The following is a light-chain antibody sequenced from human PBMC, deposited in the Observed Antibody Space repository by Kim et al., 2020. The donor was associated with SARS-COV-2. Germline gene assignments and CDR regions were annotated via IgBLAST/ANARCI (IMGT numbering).Light chain of an antibody. Sequence: SVAPRQTASITCSGDKLGDKYACWYQQKPGQSPVLVIYQDSKRPSGIPERFSGSNSGNTATLTISGTQAMDEADYYCQAWDSSVVFGGGTQLTVL. CDR2: QDS. CDR3: QAWDSSVV. CDR1: KLGDKY. J-gene: IGLJ2*01. V-gene: IGLV3-1*01.